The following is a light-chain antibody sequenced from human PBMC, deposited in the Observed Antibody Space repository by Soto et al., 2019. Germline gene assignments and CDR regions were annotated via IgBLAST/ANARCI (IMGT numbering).Light chain of an antibody. Sequence: DIQMTQSPSSLSASVGDGVTITCRASQGIKNDLAWYQQXPGKAPKRLIYAVSSLQSGVPSRFSGSGSGTDFSLTISSLRPDDSATYYCQQYNSYRTFGQGTKVDIK. CDR3: QQYNSYRT. CDR2: AVS. J-gene: IGKJ1*01. CDR1: QGIKND. V-gene: IGKV1-17*01.